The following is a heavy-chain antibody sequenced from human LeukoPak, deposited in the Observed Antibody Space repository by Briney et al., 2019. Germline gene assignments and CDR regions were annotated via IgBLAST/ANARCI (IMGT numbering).Heavy chain of an antibody. J-gene: IGHJ4*02. D-gene: IGHD1-26*01. V-gene: IGHV4-59*01. Sequence: PSETLSLTCTVSGGSISSYYWSWIRQPPGKGLEWIGYIYYSGSTNYNPSLKSRVTISVDTSKNQFSLKLSSVTAADTAVYHCARVGYGSYYGLEYFDYWGQGTLVTVSS. CDR3: ARVGYGSYYGLEYFDY. CDR2: IYYSGST. CDR1: GGSISSYY.